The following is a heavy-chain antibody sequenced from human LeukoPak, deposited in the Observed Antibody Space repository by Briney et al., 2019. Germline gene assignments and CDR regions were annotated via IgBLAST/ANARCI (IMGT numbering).Heavy chain of an antibody. CDR1: GYTFTSYA. V-gene: IGHV7-4-1*02. CDR3: ARVSTSSWNSVDYYYYYMDV. Sequence: GASVKVSCKASGYTFTSYAMNWVRQAPGQGLEWMGWINTNTGNPTYAQGFTGRFVFSLDTSVSTAYLQISSLKAEDTAVYYCARVSTSSWNSVDYYYYYMDVWGKGTTVTVS. D-gene: IGHD6-13*01. J-gene: IGHJ6*03. CDR2: INTNTGNP.